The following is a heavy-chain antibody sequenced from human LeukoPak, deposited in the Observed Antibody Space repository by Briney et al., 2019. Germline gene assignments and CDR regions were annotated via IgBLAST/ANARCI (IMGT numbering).Heavy chain of an antibody. D-gene: IGHD3-22*01. J-gene: IGHJ3*02. CDR1: GFTFSSYW. Sequence: GRSLRLSCAASGFTFSSYWMSWVRQAPGKGLEWVANIKQDGSEKYYVDSVKGRFTISRDNAKNSLYLQMNSLRAEDTAVYYCAKYYYDSSGYYWSHDSFDIWGQGTMVTVSS. CDR2: IKQDGSEK. CDR3: AKYYYDSSGYYWSHDSFDI. V-gene: IGHV3-7*01.